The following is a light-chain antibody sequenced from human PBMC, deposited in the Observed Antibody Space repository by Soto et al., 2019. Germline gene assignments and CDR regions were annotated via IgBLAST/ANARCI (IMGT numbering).Light chain of an antibody. Sequence: EFVLTPAPGALSLSPGDTATLSCRASESVSSDYLAWYQQKPGRAPRLLIYGASRGAAGIPDRLSGSGSGTEFTLTISRLEPEDFAVFFCQQHGRSPMFTFGRGTKLEVK. CDR1: ESVSSDY. CDR3: QQHGRSPMFT. CDR2: GAS. J-gene: IGKJ2*01. V-gene: IGKV3-20*01.